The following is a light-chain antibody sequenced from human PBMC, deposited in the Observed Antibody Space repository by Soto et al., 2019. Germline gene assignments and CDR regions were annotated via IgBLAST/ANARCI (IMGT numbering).Light chain of an antibody. CDR1: HNDIGTYDY. CDR2: GVT. V-gene: IGLV2-14*03. J-gene: IGLJ1*01. CDR3: SSFTSNRIYV. Sequence: HSLLTQPTSLSGSPGQSITISCTGNHNDIGTYDYVSWYQQHPGRAPRLLIHGVTTRPSGISGRFSASKSGLTASLTISGLQPEDEADYYCSSFTSNRIYVFGTGTKVTVL.